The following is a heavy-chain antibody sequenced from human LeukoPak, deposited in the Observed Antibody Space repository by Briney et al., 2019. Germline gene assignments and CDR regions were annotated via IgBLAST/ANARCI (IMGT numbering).Heavy chain of an antibody. CDR2: IYPGDSDT. CDR3: ARRGYCSGGSCHNHAFDI. CDR1: GYSFTNYW. J-gene: IGHJ3*02. D-gene: IGHD2-15*01. V-gene: IGHV5-51*01. Sequence: GESLKISCKGSGYSFTNYWLGWVRPMPGKGLEWMGIIYPGDSDTRYSPSFQGQVTISADKSISTAYLQWSSLKASDTAMYYCARRGYCSGGSCHNHAFDIWGQGTMVTVSS.